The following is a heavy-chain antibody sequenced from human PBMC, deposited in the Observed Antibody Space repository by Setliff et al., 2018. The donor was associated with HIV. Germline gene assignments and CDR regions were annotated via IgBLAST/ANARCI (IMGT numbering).Heavy chain of an antibody. Sequence: SETLSLTCTVSGGSISTYYWSWIRQPPGKGLEWIGYIYTSGSINYNPSLKTRVTISIDTSKKQVSLKLSSVTAADTAVYYCARHANYDFWSGYWGYYFDYWGQGTLVTVSS. CDR3: ARHANYDFWSGYWGYYFDY. CDR1: GGSISTYY. V-gene: IGHV4-4*09. CDR2: IYTSGSI. D-gene: IGHD3-3*01. J-gene: IGHJ4*02.